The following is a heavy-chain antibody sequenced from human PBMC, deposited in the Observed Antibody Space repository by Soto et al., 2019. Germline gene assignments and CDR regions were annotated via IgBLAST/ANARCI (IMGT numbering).Heavy chain of an antibody. CDR3: AHGSCFGADCYPNPYFDF. CDR1: GFSLSTTEEG. CDR2: IYWDDDK. V-gene: IGHV2-5*02. J-gene: IGHJ4*02. Sequence: QITLKESGPTLVKPTQTLTLTCTFSGFSLSTTEEGVGWIRQPPGKAPEWLALIYWDDDKRYSPSLKTRLTIPKDTSKNQVVLTVTNVDPVDTATYYCAHGSCFGADCYPNPYFDFWGQGILVSVSS. D-gene: IGHD2-21*02.